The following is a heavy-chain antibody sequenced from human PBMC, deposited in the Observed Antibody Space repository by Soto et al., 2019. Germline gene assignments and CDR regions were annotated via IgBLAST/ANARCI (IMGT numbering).Heavy chain of an antibody. CDR1: GFTFSSYS. V-gene: IGHV3-21*01. J-gene: IGHJ4*02. Sequence: GGSLRLSCAASGFTFSSYSMNWVRQAPGKGLEWVSSISSSSSYIYYADSVKGRLTISRDNAKNSLYLQMNSLRAEDTAVYYCLSIAVAGNSPNFDYWGQGTLVTVSS. CDR3: LSIAVAGNSPNFDY. D-gene: IGHD6-19*01. CDR2: ISSSSSYI.